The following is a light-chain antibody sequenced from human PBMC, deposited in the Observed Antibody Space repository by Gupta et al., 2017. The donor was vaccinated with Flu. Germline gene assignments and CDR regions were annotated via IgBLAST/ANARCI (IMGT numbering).Light chain of an antibody. Sequence: QSALTQPASVSGSPGQSITISCTGTSSDVGCYNYVSWYQQPPGKAPKLMIYDVNSRPSGVFNRLPGSKAGNTAPLTISGLQAEDEAHYYCSSYTFTSTWVFGGGTKLTVL. V-gene: IGLV2-14*01. CDR1: SSDVGCYNY. CDR3: SSYTFTSTWV. J-gene: IGLJ3*02. CDR2: DVN.